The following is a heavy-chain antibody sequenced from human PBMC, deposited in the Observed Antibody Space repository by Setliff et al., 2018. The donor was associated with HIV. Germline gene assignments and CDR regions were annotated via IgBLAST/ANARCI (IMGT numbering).Heavy chain of an antibody. Sequence: SETLSLTCTVSGGSITRSSYYWAWIRQPPGKGLEWIGNIFYSGHTFYNPSLRSRVTISVDTSKNQFSLKLSSVTAADTAVYYCARGVAAAGLWGQGTLVTVSS. CDR3: ARGVAAAGL. V-gene: IGHV4-39*07. D-gene: IGHD6-13*01. CDR2: IFYSGHT. J-gene: IGHJ4*02. CDR1: GGSITRSSYY.